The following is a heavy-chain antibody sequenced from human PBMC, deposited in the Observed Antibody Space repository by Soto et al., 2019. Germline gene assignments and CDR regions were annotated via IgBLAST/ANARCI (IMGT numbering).Heavy chain of an antibody. D-gene: IGHD5-12*01. J-gene: IGHJ2*01. V-gene: IGHV6-1*01. Sequence: QVQLQQSGPGLVKPSQTLSLICAISGDSVSSASATWSWIRQSPSGRLEWLGRTYYRSKWHNDYAVSVQSRIAIMPDTSQNQLSLQLSSVTLEDTAVYFCARDGSGYQWYFDVWGRGSLVTVSS. CDR3: ARDGSGYQWYFDV. CDR1: GDSVSSASAT. CDR2: TYYRSKWHN.